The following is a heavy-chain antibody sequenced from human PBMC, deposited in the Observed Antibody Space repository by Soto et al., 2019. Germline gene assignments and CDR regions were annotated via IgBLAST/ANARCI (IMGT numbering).Heavy chain of an antibody. CDR3: ARGRTYYAP. D-gene: IGHD3-10*01. CDR2: IFYSGIN. J-gene: IGHJ5*02. CDR1: RGSINSGGYY. V-gene: IGHV4-31*03. Sequence: SETLSLTCHVSRGSINSGGYYWSWIRHHPGKGLEWIGSIFYSGINHYNPSLKSRCSMSVDTSKRQFSLKLRFATAADTAVYYCARGRTYYAPWGQGTLVTVSS.